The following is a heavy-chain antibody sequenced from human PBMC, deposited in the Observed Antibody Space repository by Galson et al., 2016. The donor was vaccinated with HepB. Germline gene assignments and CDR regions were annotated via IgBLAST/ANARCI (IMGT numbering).Heavy chain of an antibody. CDR2: LYYLGST. CDR1: GGSISNTMYY. CDR3: PRGSFAVRSWFDP. J-gene: IGHJ5*02. D-gene: IGHD3-10*01. V-gene: IGHV4-39*07. Sequence: SETLSLTCAVSGGSISNTMYYWGWIRQPPGKGLVWIGSLYYLGSTYYNPSLRSRVTMSVDTSKNQFSLNLRSVSAADTAVYYCPRGSFAVRSWFDPWGQGTLVIVTS.